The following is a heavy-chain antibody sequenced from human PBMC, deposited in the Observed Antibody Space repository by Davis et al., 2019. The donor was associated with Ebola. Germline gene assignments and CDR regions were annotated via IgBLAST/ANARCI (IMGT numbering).Heavy chain of an antibody. V-gene: IGHV5-51*01. Sequence: GESLKISCKGSGYSFTSYWIGWVRQMPGKGLEWMGIIYPGDSATRYSPSFQGQVTISADKSISTAYLQWSSLKASDTAMYYCARQAVPRGHYFDYWGQGTLVTVSS. CDR2: IYPGDSAT. CDR1: GYSFTSYW. D-gene: IGHD3-16*01. J-gene: IGHJ4*02. CDR3: ARQAVPRGHYFDY.